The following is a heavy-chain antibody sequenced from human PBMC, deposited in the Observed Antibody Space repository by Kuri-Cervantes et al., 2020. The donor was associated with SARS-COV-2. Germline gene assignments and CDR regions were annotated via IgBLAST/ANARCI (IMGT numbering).Heavy chain of an antibody. D-gene: IGHD2-8*01. CDR2: INPNSGGT. CDR1: GYTFTGYY. V-gene: IGHV1-2*05. Sequence: ASVKVSCKASGYTFTGYYMHWVRQAPGQGLEWMGRINPNSGGTNYAQKFQGRVTMTRDTSISTAYMELSRLRSDDTVVYYCATRGEWHWVYAMVGYYFDYWGQGTLVTVSS. CDR3: ATRGEWHWVYAMVGYYFDY. J-gene: IGHJ4*02.